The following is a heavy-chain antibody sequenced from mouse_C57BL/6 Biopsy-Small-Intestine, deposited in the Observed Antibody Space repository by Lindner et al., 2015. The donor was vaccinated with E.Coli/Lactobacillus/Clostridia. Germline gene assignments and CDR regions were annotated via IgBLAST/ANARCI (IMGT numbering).Heavy chain of an antibody. D-gene: IGHD4-1*01. V-gene: IGHV1-54*01. Sequence: VQLQESGAELVRPGTSVKVSCKASGYAFTNYLIEWVKQRPGQGLEWIGVINPGSGGTNYNEKFKGKATLTADKSSSTAYMQLSSLTSEDSAVYFCARKKANWGYAMDCWGQGTSVTVSS. J-gene: IGHJ4*01. CDR2: INPGSGGT. CDR1: GYAFTNYL. CDR3: ARKKANWGYAMDC.